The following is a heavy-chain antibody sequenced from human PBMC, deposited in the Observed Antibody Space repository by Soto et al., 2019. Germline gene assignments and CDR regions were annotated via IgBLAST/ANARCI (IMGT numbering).Heavy chain of an antibody. V-gene: IGHV2-5*01. CDR1: GFSLSTTGEG. D-gene: IGHD6-6*01. Sequence: QITLKESGPTLVKPTQTLTLTCTFSGFSLSTTGEGVGWIRQPPGKALEWLAVIYWNDDKIYSPSLKSRLTISKDTSQKQVVLTMMNKAPVDTGTYYCAQVDDVAALFAYLGQGTLVTVSS. J-gene: IGHJ4*02. CDR2: IYWNDDK. CDR3: AQVDDVAALFAY.